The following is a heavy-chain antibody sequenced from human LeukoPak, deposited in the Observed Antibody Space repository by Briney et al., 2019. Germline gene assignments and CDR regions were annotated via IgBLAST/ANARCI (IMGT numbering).Heavy chain of an antibody. CDR2: IYHSGST. Sequence: SETLSLTCTVSGYSISSGYYWGWIRQPPGKGLEWIGSIYHSGSTYYNPSLKSRVTISVDTSKNQFSLKLSSVTAADTAVYYCARDTGHQLSRRNYYAMDVWGQGTTVTVSS. J-gene: IGHJ6*02. V-gene: IGHV4-38-2*02. CDR1: GYSISSGYY. D-gene: IGHD2-2*01. CDR3: ARDTGHQLSRRNYYAMDV.